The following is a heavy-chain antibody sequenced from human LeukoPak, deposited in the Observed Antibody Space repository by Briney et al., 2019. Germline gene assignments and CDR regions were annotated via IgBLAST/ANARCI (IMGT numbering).Heavy chain of an antibody. D-gene: IGHD5-18*01. CDR1: GGSISSSNW. Sequence: SETLSLTCAVSGGSISSSNWWSWVRQPPGKGLEWIGEIYHSGSTNYNPSLKSRATISVDKSRNQFSLKLSSVTAADTAVYYCARDSDTAMVRPYGMDVWGQGTTVIVS. CDR3: ARDSDTAMVRPYGMDV. V-gene: IGHV4-4*02. CDR2: IYHSGST. J-gene: IGHJ6*02.